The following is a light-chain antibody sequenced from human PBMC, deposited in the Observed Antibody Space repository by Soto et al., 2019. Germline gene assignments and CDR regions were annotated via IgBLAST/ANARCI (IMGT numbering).Light chain of an antibody. J-gene: IGKJ5*01. V-gene: IGKV3-15*01. Sequence: DIVLTQSPDTLSLSPGERATLSCRASHSVSNYLAWYQQKPGQSPRLLIYGASTRAAGIPARFRGSRSGTEFTLTMSSLLSEDFAGYYCQQYDNWPPITVGQGTRLEIK. CDR2: GAS. CDR3: QQYDNWPPIT. CDR1: HSVSNY.